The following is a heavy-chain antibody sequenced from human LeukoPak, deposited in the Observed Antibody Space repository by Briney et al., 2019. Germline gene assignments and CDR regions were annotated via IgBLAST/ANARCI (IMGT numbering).Heavy chain of an antibody. CDR2: MNPSSGTT. J-gene: IGHJ4*02. Sequence: ASVKVSCKASGHTFANYDINWVRQASGHGLEWLGWMNPSSGTTGYAQRFQGRVTMTRNTSINTAYMELSSLRSEDTAVYYCARGMSYDVLTGYYPFDYWGQGTLVTVSS. D-gene: IGHD3-9*01. CDR1: GHTFANYD. CDR3: ARGMSYDVLTGYYPFDY. V-gene: IGHV1-8*02.